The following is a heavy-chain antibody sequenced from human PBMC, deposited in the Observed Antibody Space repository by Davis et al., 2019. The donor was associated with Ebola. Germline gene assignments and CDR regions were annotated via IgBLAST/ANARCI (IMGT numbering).Heavy chain of an antibody. CDR3: AKGIIAVAISAFDI. CDR2: ISSSSSYI. Sequence: GGSLRLSCAASGFTFSSYSMNWVRQAPGKGLEWVSSISSSSSYIYYADSVKGRFTISRDNAKNSLYLQMNSLRAEDTALYYCAKGIIAVAISAFDIWGQGTMVTVSS. D-gene: IGHD6-19*01. V-gene: IGHV3-21*04. CDR1: GFTFSSYS. J-gene: IGHJ3*02.